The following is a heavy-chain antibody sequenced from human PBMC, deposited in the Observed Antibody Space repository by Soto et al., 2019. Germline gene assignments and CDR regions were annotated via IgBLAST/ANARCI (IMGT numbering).Heavy chain of an antibody. CDR3: AKGGDWFGP. CDR1: GGSISSGDDY. Sequence: PSETLSLTCTVSGGSISSGDDYWNWIRQPPGKGLEWIGYIFYSGTTSYNPSLKSRITISVDTSKNQFSLKLSSVTAADTAVYYCAKGGDWFGPWGQGTLATVSS. V-gene: IGHV4-30-4*01. CDR2: IFYSGTT. J-gene: IGHJ5*02.